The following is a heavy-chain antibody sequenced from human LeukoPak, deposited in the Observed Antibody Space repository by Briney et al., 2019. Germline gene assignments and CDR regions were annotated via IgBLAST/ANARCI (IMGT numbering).Heavy chain of an antibody. Sequence: SETLSLTCTVSGGSISSYYWSWIRQPPGKGLEWIGYIYYSGSTNYNPSLKSRVTISVDTSKNQFSLKLSSVTAADTAVYYCARVEYPGSQRSNFDYLGQGTLVTVSS. CDR1: GGSISSYY. CDR2: IYYSGST. CDR3: ARVEYPGSQRSNFDY. D-gene: IGHD1-26*01. J-gene: IGHJ4*02. V-gene: IGHV4-59*08.